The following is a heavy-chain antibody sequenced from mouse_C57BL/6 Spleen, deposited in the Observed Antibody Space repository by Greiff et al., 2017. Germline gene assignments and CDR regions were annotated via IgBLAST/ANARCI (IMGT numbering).Heavy chain of an antibody. D-gene: IGHD2-5*01. Sequence: EVQLVESGPGLVKPSQSLSLTCSVTGYSITSGYYWNWIRQFPGNKLEWMGYISYDGSNNYNPSLKNRISITRDTSKNQFFLKLNSVTTEDTATYYCAREGSSIVTPTGGYYFDYWGQGTTLTVSS. CDR3: AREGSSIVTPTGGYYFDY. CDR2: ISYDGSN. J-gene: IGHJ2*01. V-gene: IGHV3-6*01. CDR1: GYSITSGYY.